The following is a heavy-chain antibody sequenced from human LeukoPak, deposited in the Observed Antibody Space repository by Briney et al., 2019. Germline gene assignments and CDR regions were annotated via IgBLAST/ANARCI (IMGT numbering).Heavy chain of an antibody. CDR1: GGTFSSYA. J-gene: IGHJ4*02. CDR3: ARKFAGRWLQFVDY. Sequence: ASVKVSCKASGGTFSSYAISWVRQAPGQGLEWMGWINPSSGGTNYAQKFQGRVTMTRDTSISTAYMELSRLRSDDTAVYYCARKFAGRWLQFVDYWGQGTLVTVSS. V-gene: IGHV1-2*02. D-gene: IGHD5-24*01. CDR2: INPSSGGT.